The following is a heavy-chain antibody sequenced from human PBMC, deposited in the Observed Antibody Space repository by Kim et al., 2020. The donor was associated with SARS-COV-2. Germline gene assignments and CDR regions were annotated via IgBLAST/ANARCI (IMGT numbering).Heavy chain of an antibody. Sequence: GGSLRLSCAASGFTFLTHSMNWVRQAPGKGLEWVSSISSRSSYIYYADSVRGRFTISRDNAKNSLYLQMNSLRAEDTAVYYCARTLFGSGYDAFDIWGQGTMVTVSS. CDR3: ARTLFGSGYDAFDI. CDR2: ISSRSSYI. D-gene: IGHD6-19*01. V-gene: IGHV3-21*01. CDR1: GFTFLTHS. J-gene: IGHJ3*02.